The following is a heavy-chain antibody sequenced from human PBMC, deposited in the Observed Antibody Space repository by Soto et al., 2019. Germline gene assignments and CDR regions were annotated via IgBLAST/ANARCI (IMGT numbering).Heavy chain of an antibody. V-gene: IGHV3-23*01. J-gene: IGHJ4*02. CDR1: VFPFGANA. Sequence: RLSCVVSVFPFGANAMSWVRQAPGKGLEWVSGLSNTGRRTSYADSVKGRFNISRDDSENTVYLQMNSLRVEDTAVYYCATEMGATQGPFDNCGQRTLVTVSS. CDR3: ATEMGATQGPFDN. CDR2: LSNTGRRT. D-gene: IGHD1-26*01.